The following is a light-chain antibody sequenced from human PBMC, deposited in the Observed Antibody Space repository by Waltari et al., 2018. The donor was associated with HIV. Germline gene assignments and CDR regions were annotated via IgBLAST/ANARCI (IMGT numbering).Light chain of an antibody. CDR2: GAS. Sequence: EIVLTQSPGTLSLSPGERATLSCRASQSVAGSYLAWYQQKPGQAPRLLIYGASSRATGIPDRFSGSGSGTDFSLTISRLDPEDFAVYYCQQYDSSPLTFGGGTKVEIK. V-gene: IGKV3-20*01. J-gene: IGKJ4*01. CDR1: QSVAGSY. CDR3: QQYDSSPLT.